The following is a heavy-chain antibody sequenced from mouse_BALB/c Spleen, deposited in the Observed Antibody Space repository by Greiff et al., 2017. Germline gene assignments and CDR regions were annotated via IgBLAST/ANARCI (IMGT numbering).Heavy chain of an antibody. Sequence: VKLLESGPGLVAPSQSLSITCTVSGFSLTSYGVHWVRQPPGKGLEWLGVIWAGGSTSYNSALMSRLSTSKDNSKSQVFLKMNSLQTDDTAMYYCAKPFHYYGSWFAYWGQGTLVTVSA. J-gene: IGHJ3*01. V-gene: IGHV2-9*02. D-gene: IGHD1-2*01. CDR1: GFSLTSYG. CDR2: IWAGGST. CDR3: AKPFHYYGSWFAY.